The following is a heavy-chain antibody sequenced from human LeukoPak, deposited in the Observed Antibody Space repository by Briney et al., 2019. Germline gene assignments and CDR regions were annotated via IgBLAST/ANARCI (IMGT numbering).Heavy chain of an antibody. CDR1: GFTFNSYG. Sequence: PGGFLRLSCAASGFTFNSYGMHWVRQAPGKGLEWVAVISYDGRNEYYADSVKGRFTISRKNSKNTVHLQMNSLKVEDTALYYCAKDKVWEYFDYWGQGALVTVSS. CDR3: AKDKVWEYFDY. J-gene: IGHJ4*02. V-gene: IGHV3-30*18. CDR2: ISYDGRNE. D-gene: IGHD1-26*01.